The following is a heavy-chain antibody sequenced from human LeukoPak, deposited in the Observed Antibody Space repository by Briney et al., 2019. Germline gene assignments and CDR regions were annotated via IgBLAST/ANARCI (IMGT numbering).Heavy chain of an antibody. CDR3: ARNDLDC. D-gene: IGHD3-16*01. CDR1: GGSISSYY. Sequence: SETLSLTCAVSGGSISSYYWSWVRQPAGKGLEWIGRIYISGITNYNPSLKSRLTMSLDTSKNQFSLNLSSVTAADTAMYYCARNDLDCWGRGTLVTVSS. CDR2: IYISGIT. J-gene: IGHJ4*02. V-gene: IGHV4-4*07.